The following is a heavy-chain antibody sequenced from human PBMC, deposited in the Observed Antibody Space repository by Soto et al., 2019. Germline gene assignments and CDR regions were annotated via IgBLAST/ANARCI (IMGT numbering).Heavy chain of an antibody. Sequence: QVQLQESGPGLVKPSETVSLICTVSGDSISGYYWSWTRQPAGKGLEWIGRIYSSGNANYNPSLKSRVSMSVDMSKNQFSLKVTSVTAADTAMYYCARGDVFDLWGQGTKVTVSS. V-gene: IGHV4-4*07. CDR2: IYSSGNA. CDR3: ARGDVFDL. J-gene: IGHJ3*01. CDR1: GDSISGYY.